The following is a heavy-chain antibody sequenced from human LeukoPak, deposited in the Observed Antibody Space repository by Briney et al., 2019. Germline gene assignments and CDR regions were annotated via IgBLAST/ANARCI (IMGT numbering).Heavy chain of an antibody. Sequence: GASLRLSCAASGFTFSNYAMSWVRQAPGKGLEWVSAITGSGGNTYYADSVKGRFTISRDNSKNTLYLQMNSLRAEDTAVYYCAKWGDFDVLTGYYVPDFCGQGTQVTVS. D-gene: IGHD3-9*01. J-gene: IGHJ4*02. CDR3: AKWGDFDVLTGYYVPDF. CDR2: ITGSGGNT. CDR1: GFTFSNYA. V-gene: IGHV3-23*01.